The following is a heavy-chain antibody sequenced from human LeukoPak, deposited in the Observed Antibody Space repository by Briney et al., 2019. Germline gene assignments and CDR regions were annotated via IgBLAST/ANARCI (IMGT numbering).Heavy chain of an antibody. J-gene: IGHJ4*02. Sequence: GGSLRLSCAASGFTFSSYSMNWVRQAPGKGLEWVSSISSSSSYIYYADSVKGRFTISRDNAKNSLYLQMNSLRAEDTAVYSCAREGRDSSGYYFRGLVDYWGQGTLVTVSS. CDR2: ISSSSSYI. CDR1: GFTFSSYS. V-gene: IGHV3-21*01. CDR3: AREGRDSSGYYFRGLVDY. D-gene: IGHD3-22*01.